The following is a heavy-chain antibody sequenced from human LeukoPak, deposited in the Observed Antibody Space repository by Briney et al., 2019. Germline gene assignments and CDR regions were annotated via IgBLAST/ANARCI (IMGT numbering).Heavy chain of an antibody. CDR3: ARDSSLIDAFDI. Sequence: SGPTLVNPTQTLTLTCTFSGFSLSTSGVGVGWIRQPPGKGLEWIGEINHSGSTNYNPSLKSRVTISVDTSKNQFSLKLSSVTAADTAVYYCARDSSLIDAFDIWGQGTMVTVSS. CDR1: GFSLSTSGVG. CDR2: INHSGST. V-gene: IGHV4-39*07. J-gene: IGHJ3*02. D-gene: IGHD6-13*01.